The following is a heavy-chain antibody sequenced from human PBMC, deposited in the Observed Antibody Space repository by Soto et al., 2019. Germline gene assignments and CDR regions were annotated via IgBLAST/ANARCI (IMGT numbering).Heavy chain of an antibody. J-gene: IGHJ5*02. CDR1: GGSFSGYY. CDR2: INHSGST. D-gene: IGHD3-3*01. CDR3: ARRVLRFLEWLPKARGWFDP. Sequence: SETLSLTCAVYGGSFSGYYWSWIRQPPGKGLEWIGEINHSGSTNYNPSLKSRVTISVDTSKNQFSLKLSSVTAADTAVYYCARRVLRFLEWLPKARGWFDPWGQGTLVTVSS. V-gene: IGHV4-34*01.